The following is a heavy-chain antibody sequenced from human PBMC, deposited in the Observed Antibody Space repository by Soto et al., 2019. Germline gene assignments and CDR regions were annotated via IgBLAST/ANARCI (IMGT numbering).Heavy chain of an antibody. Sequence: PGGSLRLSCAASGFTFSDYYMSWIRQAPGKGLEWVSHISSSTTYTNYADSVKGRFTISRDNAKNSLYLQLNSLRAEDTAVYYCARDPHDSSSWYGWRGLYYYGMDVWGQGTTVTVSS. J-gene: IGHJ6*02. D-gene: IGHD6-13*01. CDR3: ARDPHDSSSWYGWRGLYYYGMDV. V-gene: IGHV3-11*06. CDR2: ISSSTTYT. CDR1: GFTFSDYY.